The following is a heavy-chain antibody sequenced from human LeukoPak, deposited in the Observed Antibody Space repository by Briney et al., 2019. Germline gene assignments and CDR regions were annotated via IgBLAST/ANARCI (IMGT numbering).Heavy chain of an antibody. CDR1: GGTFSSYA. V-gene: IGHV1-69*04. J-gene: IGHJ4*02. D-gene: IGHD5-24*01. CDR2: IIPILGIA. CDR3: ARDPSYVEMATTDY. Sequence: SVKVSCKASGGTFSSYAISWVRQAPGQGLEWMGRIIPILGIANYAQKFQGRVTITADKSTSTAYMELSSLRSEDAAVYYCARDPSYVEMATTDYWGQGTLVTVSS.